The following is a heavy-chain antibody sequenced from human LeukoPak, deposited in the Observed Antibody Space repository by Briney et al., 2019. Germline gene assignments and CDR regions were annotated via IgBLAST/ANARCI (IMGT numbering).Heavy chain of an antibody. J-gene: IGHJ4*02. Sequence: GGSLTLFCAASGFTVSTNYVRWLRQAPGKGLEGVLDIYRGGDTAYADSVRDRFTISRDNSKNTVYLHMNSLRVEDTAVYYCARDVIYGSDIYSYGDCLGRGTRVTVSS. CDR3: ARDVIYGSDIYSYGDC. V-gene: IGHV3-66*01. CDR2: IYRGGDT. CDR1: GFTVSTNY. D-gene: IGHD3-10*01.